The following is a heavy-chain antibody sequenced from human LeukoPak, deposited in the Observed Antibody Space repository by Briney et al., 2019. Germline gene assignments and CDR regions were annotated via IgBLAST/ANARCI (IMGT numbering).Heavy chain of an antibody. CDR3: VPSGSYADLDY. D-gene: IGHD1-26*01. J-gene: IGHJ4*02. CDR1: GYTFTSYD. CDR2: MNPNSGNT. V-gene: IGHV1-8*03. Sequence: GASVKVSCKASGYTFTSYDINWVRQATGQGLEWMGWMNPNSGNTGYAQKFQGRVTITRNTSISTAYMELSSLRSEDTAVYYCVPSGSYADLDYWGQGTLVTVSS.